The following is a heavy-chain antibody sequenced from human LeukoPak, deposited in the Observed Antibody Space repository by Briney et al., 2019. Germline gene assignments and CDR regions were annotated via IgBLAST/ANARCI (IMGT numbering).Heavy chain of an antibody. CDR3: ARDLPGDSSSSATRALGNWFDP. CDR1: GYTFTSYY. J-gene: IGHJ5*02. V-gene: IGHV1-46*01. D-gene: IGHD6-6*01. CDR2: INPSGGST. Sequence: GASVKVSCKASGYTFTSYYMHWVRQAPGQGLEWMGIINPSGGSTSYAQKFQGRVTMTRDMSTSTVYMELSSLRSEDTTVYYCARDLPGDSSSSATRALGNWFDPWGQGTLVTVSS.